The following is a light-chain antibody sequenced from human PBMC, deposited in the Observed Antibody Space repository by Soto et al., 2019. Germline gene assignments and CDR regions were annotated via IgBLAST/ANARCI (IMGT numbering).Light chain of an antibody. Sequence: DIQMTQSPSTLSASVGDRVTITCRASQNIDRWLAWYQQKPGKAPNLLIYGASSLESGVPSRFSGSGSGTEFTLTISSLRPDDFATYYCQHYNSYPWTFGQVTKVDIK. J-gene: IGKJ1*01. CDR2: GAS. CDR1: QNIDRW. CDR3: QHYNSYPWT. V-gene: IGKV1-5*03.